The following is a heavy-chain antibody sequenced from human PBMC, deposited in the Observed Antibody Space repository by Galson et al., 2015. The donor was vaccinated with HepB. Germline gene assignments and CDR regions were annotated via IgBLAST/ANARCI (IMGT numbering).Heavy chain of an antibody. CDR3: ARLHVLRFLEWLPQWNYYGMDV. Sequence: SVKVSCKASGYTFTSYGISWVRQAPGQGLEWMGWISAYNGNTNYAQKLQGRVTMTTDTSTSTAYMELRSLRSDDTAVYYCARLHVLRFLEWLPQWNYYGMDVWGQGTTVTVSS. V-gene: IGHV1-18*04. J-gene: IGHJ6*02. CDR1: GYTFTSYG. D-gene: IGHD3-3*01. CDR2: ISAYNGNT.